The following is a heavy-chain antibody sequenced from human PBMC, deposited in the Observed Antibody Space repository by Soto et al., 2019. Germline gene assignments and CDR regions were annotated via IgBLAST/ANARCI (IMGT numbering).Heavy chain of an antibody. CDR2: ISAYNGNT. J-gene: IGHJ5*02. D-gene: IGHD5-12*01. CDR3: ARLTDGYNYGVWFDP. V-gene: IGHV1-18*01. Sequence: QVQLVQSGAEVKKPGASVKVSCKASGYTFTSYGISWVRQAPGQGLEWMGWISAYNGNTNYAQKLQGRVTMTTDTSTSTAYMELRSLRSDDTAAYYCARLTDGYNYGVWFDPWGQGTLVIVSS. CDR1: GYTFTSYG.